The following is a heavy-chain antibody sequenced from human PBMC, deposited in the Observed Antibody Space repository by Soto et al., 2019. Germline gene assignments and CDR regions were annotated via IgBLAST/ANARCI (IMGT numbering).Heavy chain of an antibody. Sequence: QGQLVQSGAEVKTPGSSVKVSCKASGGIFSNFAFNWMRQAPEQGLEWMGGIIPTLGTPHYAQKFLGRVTITADVSTKTVYMEMSRLTVGDTAVYYCARGGLGAYDYWGQGTLVIVAS. D-gene: IGHD6-19*01. CDR1: GGIFSNFA. J-gene: IGHJ4*02. V-gene: IGHV1-69*01. CDR3: ARGGLGAYDY. CDR2: IIPTLGTP.